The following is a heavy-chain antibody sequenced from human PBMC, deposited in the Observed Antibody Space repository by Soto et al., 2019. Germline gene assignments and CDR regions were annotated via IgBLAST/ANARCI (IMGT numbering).Heavy chain of an antibody. J-gene: IGHJ4*02. CDR2: ISFSGAT. CDR3: ARDRRDGYKRYFDF. CDR1: GVSITSYF. V-gene: IGHV4-59*01. Sequence: SETLSLTCTVSGVSITSYFWRWIRQTPGKGLDWIGSISFSGATYSNPSLKGRAALSVDTSENHLSLTLNSVTSADTAVYFCARDRRDGYKRYFDFWGQGNQVTVSS. D-gene: IGHD5-12*01.